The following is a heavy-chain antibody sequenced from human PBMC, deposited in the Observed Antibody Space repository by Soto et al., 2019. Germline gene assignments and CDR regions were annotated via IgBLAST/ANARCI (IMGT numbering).Heavy chain of an antibody. V-gene: IGHV4-34*01. J-gene: IGHJ3*02. CDR3: ARGGSNDWQVAFDI. CDR1: VGSFSACY. CDR2: IHHSGST. Sequence: PSETLSLTCAVYVGSFSACYWSWIRQPPGKGLEWIGEIHHSGSTNHNPSLKSRVTISLDASKNQFSLKLTSVTAADTAVYYCARGGSNDWQVAFDIWGQGTRVTVSS. D-gene: IGHD3-9*01.